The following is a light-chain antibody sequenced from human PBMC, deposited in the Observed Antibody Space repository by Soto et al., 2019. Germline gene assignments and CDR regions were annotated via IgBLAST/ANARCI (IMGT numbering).Light chain of an antibody. Sequence: QSALTQPASVSGSPGQSIAISCTGTSTDVGGYNYVSWYQHHPGKAPKLMIYEVNNRPSGVSNRFSGAKSGNTASLIISGLQAEDEADYYCSAYTSDSTLVFGGGTKVTVL. J-gene: IGLJ3*02. V-gene: IGLV2-14*01. CDR1: STDVGGYNY. CDR3: SAYTSDSTLV. CDR2: EVN.